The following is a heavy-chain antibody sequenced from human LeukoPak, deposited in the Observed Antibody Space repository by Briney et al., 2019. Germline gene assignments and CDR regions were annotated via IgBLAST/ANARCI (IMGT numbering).Heavy chain of an antibody. CDR2: MSPNSGNT. Sequence: ASVKVSCKASGYTFTSYDINWVRQATGQGLEWMGWMSPNSGNTGYAQKFQGRVTMTRSTSMSTAYMELSSLKSEDTAVYYCTRTGDCSSTSCYAFPPDYWGQGTLVTVSS. J-gene: IGHJ4*02. D-gene: IGHD2-2*01. V-gene: IGHV1-8*01. CDR3: TRTGDCSSTSCYAFPPDY. CDR1: GYTFTSYD.